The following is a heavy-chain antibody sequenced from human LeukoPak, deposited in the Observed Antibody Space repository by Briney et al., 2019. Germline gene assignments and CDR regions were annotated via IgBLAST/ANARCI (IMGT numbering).Heavy chain of an antibody. CDR1: GFTFSSYW. CDR3: ARDQSYYDSSGYYPTFDY. CDR2: IKQDGSEK. Sequence: PGGSLRLSCAASGFTFSSYWMSWVRQAPGKGLEWVANIKQDGSEKYYVDSVKGRFTISRDNAKNSLYLQMNSLRAEDTAVYYCARDQSYYDSSGYYPTFDYWGQGTLVTVSS. V-gene: IGHV3-7*04. J-gene: IGHJ4*02. D-gene: IGHD3-22*01.